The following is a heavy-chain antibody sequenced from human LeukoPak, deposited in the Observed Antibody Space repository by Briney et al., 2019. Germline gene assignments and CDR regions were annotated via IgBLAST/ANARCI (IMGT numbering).Heavy chain of an antibody. CDR2: VYYSGST. CDR1: GGSISSYF. CDR3: ARVLDLSKRGLDAFDI. D-gene: IGHD3-16*01. Sequence: SETLSLTCTVSGGSISSYFWSWIRQPPGKGLEWIGYVYYSGSTNYNPSLKSRVTISVDTSKKQFSLKLSSATAVDTAVYYCARVLDLSKRGLDAFDIWGQGTMVTVSS. J-gene: IGHJ3*02. V-gene: IGHV4-59*01.